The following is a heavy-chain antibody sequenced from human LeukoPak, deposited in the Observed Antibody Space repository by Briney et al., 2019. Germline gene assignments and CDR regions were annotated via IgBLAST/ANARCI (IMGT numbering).Heavy chain of an antibody. CDR3: ARQFRDSSGYYSYYFDY. CDR1: GYTFTSYW. J-gene: IGHJ4*02. Sequence: KNGESLKISCKASGYTFTSYWIGWVRQMPGRGLEWMGIIYPGDSDTRYSPSFQGQVTISADKSISTAYLQWSSLKASDTAMYYCARQFRDSSGYYSYYFDYWGQGTLVTVSS. D-gene: IGHD3-22*01. V-gene: IGHV5-51*01. CDR2: IYPGDSDT.